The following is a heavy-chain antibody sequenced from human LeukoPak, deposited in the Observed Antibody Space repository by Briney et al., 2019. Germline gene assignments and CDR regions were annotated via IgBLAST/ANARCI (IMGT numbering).Heavy chain of an antibody. J-gene: IGHJ3*01. CDR3: ARGLTMAL. V-gene: IGHV4-34*01. CDR2: ISYSGST. D-gene: IGHD3-10*01. Sequence: SETLSLTCTVSGGSFSGYYSRWVRQPPGKGLEWIGEISYSGSTNYNPSLKSRVTISVDTSKNQFSLRLSSVTAADTAVYYCARGLTMALWGQGTLVTVSS. CDR1: GGSFSGYY.